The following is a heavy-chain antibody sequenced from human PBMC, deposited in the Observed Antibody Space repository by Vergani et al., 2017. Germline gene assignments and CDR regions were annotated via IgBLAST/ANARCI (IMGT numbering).Heavy chain of an antibody. CDR3: ARDAGVY. CDR2: TYPTGIT. CDR1: GDSIRGPYYY. Sequence: QVQLQESGPGLVKPSQTLSLTCSVSGDSIRGPYYYWRWIRQPPGKGLEWISYTYPTGITHSNLSLKSRVTISMDPSKNQFSLKLTSVTAADTALYYCARDAGVYWGQGILVTVSS. J-gene: IGHJ4*02. D-gene: IGHD2-8*01. V-gene: IGHV4-30-4*01.